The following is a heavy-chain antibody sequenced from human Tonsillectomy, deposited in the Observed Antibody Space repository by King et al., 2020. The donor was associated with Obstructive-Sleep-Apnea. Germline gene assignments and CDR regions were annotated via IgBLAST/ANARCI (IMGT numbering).Heavy chain of an antibody. CDR3: ARERITMIVVVHNWFDP. CDR1: GGSISSSSYY. J-gene: IGHJ5*02. Sequence: QLQESGPGLVKPSETLSLTCTVSGGSISSSSYYWGWIRQPPGKGLEWIGSIYYSGSTYYNPSLKSRVTISVDTSKNQFSLKLSSVTAADTAVYYCARERITMIVVVHNWFDPWGQGTLVTVSS. CDR2: IYYSGST. D-gene: IGHD3-22*01. V-gene: IGHV4-39*07.